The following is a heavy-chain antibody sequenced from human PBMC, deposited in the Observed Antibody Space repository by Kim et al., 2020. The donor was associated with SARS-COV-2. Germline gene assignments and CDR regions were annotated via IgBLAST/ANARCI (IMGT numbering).Heavy chain of an antibody. Sequence: IFGTATYAQKFQGRVTITADESTSTAYMELSSLRSEDTAVYYCASLPNDYWGQGTLVTVSS. V-gene: IGHV1-69*01. CDR3: ASLPNDY. J-gene: IGHJ4*02. CDR2: IFGTA.